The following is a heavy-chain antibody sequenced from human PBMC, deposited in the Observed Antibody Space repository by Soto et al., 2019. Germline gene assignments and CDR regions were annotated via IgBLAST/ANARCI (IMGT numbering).Heavy chain of an antibody. J-gene: IGHJ6*02. CDR2: IISSSSYT. CDR1: GFTFSDYY. D-gene: IGHD2-2*01. Sequence: LRLSCAASGFTFSDYYMSWIRQAPGKGLEWVSYIISSSSYTNYADSVKGRFTISRDNAKNSLYLQMNSLRAEDTAVYYCARDIPAAMGDYYYGMDVWGQGTTVTVSS. V-gene: IGHV3-11*05. CDR3: ARDIPAAMGDYYYGMDV.